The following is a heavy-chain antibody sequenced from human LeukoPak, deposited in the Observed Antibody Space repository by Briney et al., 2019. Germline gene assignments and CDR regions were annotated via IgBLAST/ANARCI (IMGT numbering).Heavy chain of an antibody. CDR3: ARLRDSSSWYYFDY. CDR1: GGSISSYY. D-gene: IGHD6-13*01. CDR2: IYYSGST. V-gene: IGHV4-59*01. Sequence: PSETLSLTCTVSGGSISSYYWSWIRQPPGKGLEWIGYIYYSGSTNYNPSLKSRVTISVDTSKNQFSLKLSSVTAADTAVYYCARLRDSSSWYYFDYWGQGTLVTVSS. J-gene: IGHJ4*02.